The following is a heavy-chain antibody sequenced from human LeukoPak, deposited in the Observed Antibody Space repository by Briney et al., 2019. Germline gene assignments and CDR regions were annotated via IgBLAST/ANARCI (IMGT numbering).Heavy chain of an antibody. CDR3: ARDLVIGISGGFYSYMDV. J-gene: IGHJ6*03. Sequence: ASVKVSCEASGYTFIDHYFHWVRQAPGQGLEWMGWINSNSGATRYAQKFRGRVALTRDRSIDTAYMELSSLRSDDTAVYYCARDLVIGISGGFYSYMDVWGKGTTVTVSS. V-gene: IGHV1-2*02. CDR2: INSNSGAT. D-gene: IGHD2/OR15-2a*01. CDR1: GYTFIDHY.